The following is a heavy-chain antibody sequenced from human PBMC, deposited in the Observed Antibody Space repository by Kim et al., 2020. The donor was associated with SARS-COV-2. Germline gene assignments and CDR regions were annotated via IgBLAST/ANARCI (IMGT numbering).Heavy chain of an antibody. Sequence: SAEGRFTISRDNSKNTLYLQMNSLRAEDTAVYYCAKSGGYSYGYLFYFDYWGQGTLVTVSS. D-gene: IGHD5-18*01. J-gene: IGHJ4*02. CDR3: AKSGGYSYGYLFYFDY. V-gene: IGHV3-23*01.